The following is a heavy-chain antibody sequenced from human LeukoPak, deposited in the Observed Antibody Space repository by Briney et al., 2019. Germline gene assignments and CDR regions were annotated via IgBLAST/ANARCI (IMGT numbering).Heavy chain of an antibody. CDR1: GFTFSSYA. Sequence: GGSLRLSCAASGFTFSSYAMHWVRQAPGKGLEWVAVISYDGSNKYYADSVKGRFTISRDNSKNTLYLQMNSLRAEDTAVYYCAKGRKTSIAAAGDYWGQGTLVTVSS. CDR2: ISYDGSNK. V-gene: IGHV3-30*04. J-gene: IGHJ4*02. D-gene: IGHD6-13*01. CDR3: AKGRKTSIAAAGDY.